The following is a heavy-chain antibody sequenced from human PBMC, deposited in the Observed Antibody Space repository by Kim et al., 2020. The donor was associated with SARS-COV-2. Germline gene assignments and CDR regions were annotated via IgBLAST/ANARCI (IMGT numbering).Heavy chain of an antibody. CDR3: ARDLFRDDYVWGSYLPYNWCDP. D-gene: IGHD3-16*02. CDR2: IYTSGST. Sequence: SETLSLTCTVSGGSISSYYWSWIRQPAGKGLEWIGRIYTSGSTNYNPSLKSRVTMSVDTSKNQFSLKLSSVTAADTAVYYCARDLFRDDYVWGSYLPYNWCDPWGQGTLVTVSS. V-gene: IGHV4-4*07. J-gene: IGHJ5*02. CDR1: GGSISSYY.